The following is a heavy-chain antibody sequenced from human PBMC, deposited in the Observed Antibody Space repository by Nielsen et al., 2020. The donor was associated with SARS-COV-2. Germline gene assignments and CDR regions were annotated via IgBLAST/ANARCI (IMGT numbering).Heavy chain of an antibody. Sequence: GESLKISCKGSGYSFTNNWITWVRQVPGKGLEWVGRIDPSDSYTNYSPSFQGHATISVDRAISTAFLQWSSLRASDSAMYYCARPASGTYQNPDSWGQGTLVTVTS. D-gene: IGHD1-26*01. V-gene: IGHV5-10-1*01. CDR3: ARPASGTYQNPDS. J-gene: IGHJ4*02. CDR2: IDPSDSYT. CDR1: GYSFTNNW.